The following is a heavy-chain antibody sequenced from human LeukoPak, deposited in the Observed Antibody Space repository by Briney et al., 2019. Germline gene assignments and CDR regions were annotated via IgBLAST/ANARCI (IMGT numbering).Heavy chain of an antibody. D-gene: IGHD2-15*01. J-gene: IGHJ5*02. CDR3: AKDRLLAARAPRFDP. Sequence: GGSLRLSCTASGFTFSSYGMSWVRQTPGKGLEWVSLISGGGDSTYYADSVKGRFTISRDNSNNTLYLQMNNLRAEDTALYYCAKDRLLAARAPRFDPWGQGTLVTVSS. CDR2: ISGGGDST. CDR1: GFTFSSYG. V-gene: IGHV3-23*01.